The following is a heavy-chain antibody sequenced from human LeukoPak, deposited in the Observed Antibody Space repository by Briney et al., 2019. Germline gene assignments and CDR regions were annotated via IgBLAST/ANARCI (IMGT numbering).Heavy chain of an antibody. V-gene: IGHV3-74*03. CDR2: INTDGSST. J-gene: IGHJ4*02. CDR3: ARDGYCSGGICYGLDN. D-gene: IGHD2-15*01. Sequence: PEGSLRLSCASSGFTFSGYWMHWVRQAPGKGLVWVSHINTDGSSTKYADSVKGRFTISRDNAKNTLYLQMNSLRAEDTAVYYCARDGYCSGGICYGLDNWGQGTLVTVSS. CDR1: GFTFSGYW.